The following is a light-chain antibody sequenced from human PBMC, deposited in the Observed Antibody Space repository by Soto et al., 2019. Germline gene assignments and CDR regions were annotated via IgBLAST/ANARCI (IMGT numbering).Light chain of an antibody. V-gene: IGKV4-1*01. CDR2: WAS. CDR3: QQYYSTPFT. CDR1: QSVLYSSNNRNY. Sequence: DIVMTQSPDSLAVSLGERATINCKSSQSVLYSSNNRNYLTWYQHKPGHPPKLLIYWASTRESGVPDRFSGSGSGTDFTLTISSLQAEDVAVYYCQQYYSTPFTFGPGTKVDIK. J-gene: IGKJ3*01.